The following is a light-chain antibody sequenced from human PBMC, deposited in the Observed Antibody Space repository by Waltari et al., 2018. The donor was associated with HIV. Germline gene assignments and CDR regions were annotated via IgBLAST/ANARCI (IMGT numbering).Light chain of an antibody. V-gene: IGLV1-44*01. Sequence: QSVLTQPPSASGTPGQRVAISCSGSSSNIGVNSVNWYQQLPGTAPKPLIYNNDQRPSGVPDGFSGSKSGTSASLAISGLQSEDEADYYCAAWDDSLIGHVFGSGTRVTVL. J-gene: IGLJ1*01. CDR2: NND. CDR1: SSNIGVNS. CDR3: AAWDDSLIGHV.